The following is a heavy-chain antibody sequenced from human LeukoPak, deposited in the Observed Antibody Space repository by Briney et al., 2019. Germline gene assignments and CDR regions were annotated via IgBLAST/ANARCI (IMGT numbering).Heavy chain of an antibody. V-gene: IGHV4-39*01. D-gene: IGHD1-26*01. CDR1: GGSISSSSYY. CDR3: ARRDGGSYFYFDY. J-gene: IGHJ4*02. CDR2: IYYSGST. Sequence: SETLSLACTVSGGSISSSSYYWGWIRQPPGKGLEWIGSIYYSGSTYYNPSLKSRVTISVDTSKNQFSLKLSSVTAADTAVYYCARRDGGSYFYFDYWGQGTLVTVSS.